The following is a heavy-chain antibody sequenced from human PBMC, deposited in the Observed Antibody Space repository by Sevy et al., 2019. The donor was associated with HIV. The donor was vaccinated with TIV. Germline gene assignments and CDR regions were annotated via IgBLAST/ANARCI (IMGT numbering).Heavy chain of an antibody. CDR3: VRAGALWFGESDY. CDR2: ISAYNGNT. CDR1: GYSFTSRG. Sequence: ASVKVSCKASGYSFTSRGIDWVRQAPGQGLEWLGWISAYNGNTKYGQRLQDRVTMTTDTSASTAYMELRSLRSDDTAVYYCVRAGALWFGESDYWGQGTLVTVSS. V-gene: IGHV1-18*01. J-gene: IGHJ4*02. D-gene: IGHD3-10*01.